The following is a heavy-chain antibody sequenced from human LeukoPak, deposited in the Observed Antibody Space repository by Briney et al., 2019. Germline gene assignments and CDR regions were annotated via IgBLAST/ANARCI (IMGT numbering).Heavy chain of an antibody. CDR3: SYGDYGGYFDY. J-gene: IGHJ4*02. D-gene: IGHD4-17*01. CDR2: ISSSGSTI. CDR1: GFTFSSYE. V-gene: IGHV3-48*03. Sequence: GGSLRLSCAASGFTFSSYEMNWVRQAPGKGLEWVSYISSSGSTIYYADSVKGRFTISRDNSKNTLYLQMNSLRAEDTAVYYCSYGDYGGYFDYWGQGTLVTVSS.